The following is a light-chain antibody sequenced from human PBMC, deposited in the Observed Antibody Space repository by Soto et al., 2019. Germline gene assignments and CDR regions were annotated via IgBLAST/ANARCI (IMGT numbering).Light chain of an antibody. Sequence: LTQPASVSGSPGQSITISCTGTSSDVGGYNYVSWYQQHPGKAPKIIIYEVTNRPSGVSNRFSGSRSGNTASLTISGLQAEDDADYYCSSFTSRFTFNYIFGTGTKVTVL. V-gene: IGLV2-14*01. CDR1: SSDVGGYNY. CDR2: EVT. CDR3: SSFTSRFTFNYI. J-gene: IGLJ1*01.